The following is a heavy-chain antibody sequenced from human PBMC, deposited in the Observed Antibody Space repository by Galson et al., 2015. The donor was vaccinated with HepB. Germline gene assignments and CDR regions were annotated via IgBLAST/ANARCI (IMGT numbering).Heavy chain of an antibody. V-gene: IGHV3-21*01. D-gene: IGHD5-12*01. CDR3: ARGPPLIVANFDY. J-gene: IGHJ4*02. CDR1: GFTFSSYS. CDR2: ISSSSSYI. Sequence: SLRLSCAASGFTFSSYSMNWVRQAPGKGLEWVSSISSSSSYIYYADSVKGRFTISRDNAKNSLYLQMNSLRAEDTAVYYCARGPPLIVANFDYWGQGTLVTVSS.